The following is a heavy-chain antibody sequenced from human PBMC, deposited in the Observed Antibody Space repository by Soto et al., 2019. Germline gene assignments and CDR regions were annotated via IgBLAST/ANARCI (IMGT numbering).Heavy chain of an antibody. V-gene: IGHV3-53*01. CDR2: IYSGGST. J-gene: IGHJ6*02. D-gene: IGHD3-3*01. Sequence: EVQLVESGGGLIQPGGSLRLSCAASGFTVSSNYMSWVRQAPGKGLEWVSVIYSGGSTYYADSVKGRFTISRDNSKNTLYLQMNSLRAEDTAVYYCARDRIGHSYYDFWSGYPYGMDVWGQGTTVTVSS. CDR1: GFTVSSNY. CDR3: ARDRIGHSYYDFWSGYPYGMDV.